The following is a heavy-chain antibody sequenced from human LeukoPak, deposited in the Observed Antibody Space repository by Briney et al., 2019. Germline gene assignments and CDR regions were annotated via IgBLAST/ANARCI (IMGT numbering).Heavy chain of an antibody. V-gene: IGHV1-3*01. CDR2: INVGNGNT. D-gene: IGHD6-19*01. CDR1: GYTFSNYA. Sequence: GASVKVSCKASGYTFSNYAMHWVRQAPGQRLEWMGWINVGNGNTKYSQKFQGRVTITRDTSASTAYMELSSLRSEDTAVYYCARENGAVAGKLDYWGQGTLVTVSS. J-gene: IGHJ4*02. CDR3: ARENGAVAGKLDY.